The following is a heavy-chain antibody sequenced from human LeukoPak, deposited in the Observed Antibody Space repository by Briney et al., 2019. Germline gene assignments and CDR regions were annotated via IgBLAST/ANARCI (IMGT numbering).Heavy chain of an antibody. CDR1: GGSFSGYY. Sequence: SETLSLTCAAYGGSFSGYYWSWIRQPPGKGLGWIGEINHSGSTNYNPSLESRVTISVDTSKNQFSLKLTSVTAADTAVYYCASRDCSSTSCHEGYNWFDPWGQGILVSVSS. V-gene: IGHV4-34*01. J-gene: IGHJ5*02. CDR2: INHSGST. D-gene: IGHD2-2*01. CDR3: ASRDCSSTSCHEGYNWFDP.